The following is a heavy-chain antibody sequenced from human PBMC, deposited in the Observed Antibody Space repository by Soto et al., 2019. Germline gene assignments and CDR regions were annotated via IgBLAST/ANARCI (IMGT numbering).Heavy chain of an antibody. Sequence: ASVKVSCKASGYTFTVYFLHCVLQSPLQGLEWMGCINPNSGDTNYAQKFQGRVTMTRDTSINTAYMELRRLSSDDTAVHYCARVKNYYDSSGPYDYWGQGTLVTVSS. CDR2: INPNSGDT. V-gene: IGHV1-2*02. CDR3: ARVKNYYDSSGPYDY. CDR1: GYTFTVYF. J-gene: IGHJ4*02. D-gene: IGHD3-22*01.